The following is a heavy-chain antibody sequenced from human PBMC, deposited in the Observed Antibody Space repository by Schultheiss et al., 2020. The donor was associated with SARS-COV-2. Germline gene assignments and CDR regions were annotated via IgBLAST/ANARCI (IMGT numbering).Heavy chain of an antibody. CDR1: GGSFSGYY. D-gene: IGHD6-13*01. V-gene: IGHV4-34*01. Sequence: SQTLSLTCAVYGGSFSGYYWSWIRQPPGKGLEWIGEINHSGSTNYNPSLKSRVTISVDTSKNQFSLKLSSVTAADTAVYYCARLESSSWGRYYYYYMDVWGKGTTVTVSS. CDR3: ARLESSSWGRYYYYYMDV. CDR2: INHSGST. J-gene: IGHJ6*03.